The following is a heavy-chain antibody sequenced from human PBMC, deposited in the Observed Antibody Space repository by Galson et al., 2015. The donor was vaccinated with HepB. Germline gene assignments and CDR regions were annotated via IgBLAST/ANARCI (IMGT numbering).Heavy chain of an antibody. CDR1: GYTFTSYG. D-gene: IGHD3-22*01. CDR3: ARGAGYYESRGGSDY. V-gene: IGHV1-18*04. CDR2: INAYNGNT. J-gene: IGHJ4*02. Sequence: SVKVSCKASGYTFTSYGISWVRQAPGQGLEWMGWINAYNGNTDYTQKFQGRVTMTTDTSTSAAFMELRSLRSDDTAVYYCARGAGYYESRGGSDYWGQGTLVTVSS.